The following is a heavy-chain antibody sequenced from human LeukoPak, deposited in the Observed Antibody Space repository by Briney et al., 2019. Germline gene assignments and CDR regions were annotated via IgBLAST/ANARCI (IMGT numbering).Heavy chain of an antibody. V-gene: IGHV4-39*07. CDR2: IYYSGST. CDR1: GFTFSSYW. J-gene: IGHJ4*02. D-gene: IGHD2-15*01. Sequence: GSLRLSCAASGFTFSSYWMSWVRQPPGKGLEWIGSIYYSGSTYYNPSLKSRVTISVDTSKNQFSLKLSSVTAADTAVYYCARVLSSTLGYWGQGTLVTVSS. CDR3: ARVLSSTLGY.